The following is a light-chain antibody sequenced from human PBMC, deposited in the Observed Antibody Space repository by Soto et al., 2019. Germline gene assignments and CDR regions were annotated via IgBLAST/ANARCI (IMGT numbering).Light chain of an antibody. Sequence: EIVMTQSPATLSVSPGERATLSCRASQSVSSNLAWSQQTPGQAPRLLIYGASTRATGIPARFSGSGSGTEFTLTISSLQSEDFAVYYGQQYNNWPGTFGQGTRWIS. V-gene: IGKV3-15*01. J-gene: IGKJ1*01. CDR3: QQYNNWPGT. CDR2: GAS. CDR1: QSVSSN.